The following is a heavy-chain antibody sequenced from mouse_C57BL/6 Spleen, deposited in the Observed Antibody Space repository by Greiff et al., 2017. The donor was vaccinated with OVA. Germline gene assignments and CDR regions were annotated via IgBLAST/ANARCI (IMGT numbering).Heavy chain of an antibody. CDR2: ISDGGSYT. D-gene: IGHD2-4*01. J-gene: IGHJ2*01. Sequence: EVQVVESGGGLVKPGGSLKLSCAASGFTFSSYAMSWVRQTPEKRLEWVATISDGGSYTYYPDNVKGRFTISRDNAKNNLYLQMSHLKAEDTAMYYCARRRGYDYDASGYYFDYWGQGTTLTVSS. V-gene: IGHV5-4*01. CDR1: GFTFSSYA. CDR3: ARRRGYDYDASGYYFDY.